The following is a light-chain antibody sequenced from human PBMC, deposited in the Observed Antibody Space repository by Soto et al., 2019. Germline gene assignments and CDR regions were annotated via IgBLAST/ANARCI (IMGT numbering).Light chain of an antibody. CDR1: QSVSNY. J-gene: IGKJ1*01. CDR3: QQRSSWPT. Sequence: EIVLTQSPATLSLSPGERATLSCRASQSVSNYLAWYQRKPGQAPRLLIYAASNRATGIPARFSGSGSGTDFTLTISSLEPEDFAVYYCQQRSSWPTFGQGTKVEIK. V-gene: IGKV3-11*01. CDR2: AAS.